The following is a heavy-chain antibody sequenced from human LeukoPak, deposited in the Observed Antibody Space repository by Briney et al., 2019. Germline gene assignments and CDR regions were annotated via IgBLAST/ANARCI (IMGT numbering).Heavy chain of an antibody. J-gene: IGHJ4*02. CDR1: GFTFSSYA. CDR2: ISYDGSNK. CDR3: ARDDSVYRIAAAGSSY. V-gene: IGHV3-30-3*01. Sequence: GGSLRLSCAASGFTFSSYAIHWVRQAPGKGLEWVAVISYDGSNKYYADSVKGRFTFSRDNSKNTLYLQMNSLRAEDTAVYYCARDDSVYRIAAAGSSYWGRGTLVTVSS. D-gene: IGHD6-13*01.